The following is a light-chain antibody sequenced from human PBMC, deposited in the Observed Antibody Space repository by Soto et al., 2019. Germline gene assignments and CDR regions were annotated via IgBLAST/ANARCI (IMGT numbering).Light chain of an antibody. CDR3: TSKTSTSPYV. CDR2: EVS. Sequence: QSALAQPASVSGSPGQSITISCTGTSSDVGGYKYVSWYQQHPGKAPKFLIYEVSNRPPGVSSRFSGSKSGNTASLTISGLQAEDEADYYCTSKTSTSPYVFGTGTKVTVL. J-gene: IGLJ1*01. V-gene: IGLV2-14*01. CDR1: SSDVGGYKY.